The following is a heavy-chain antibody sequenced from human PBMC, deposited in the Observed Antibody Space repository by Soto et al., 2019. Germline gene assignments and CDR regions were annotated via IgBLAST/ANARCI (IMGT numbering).Heavy chain of an antibody. V-gene: IGHV4-38-2*02. CDR3: AREGDSSGTLDY. CDR2: ISHSGST. CDR1: GYSISSGYY. J-gene: IGHJ4*02. Sequence: PSETLSLTCAVSGYSISSGYYWGWIRQPPGKGLEWIGSISHSGSTYYNPSLKSRVTISADKSISTAYLQWSSLKASDTAMYYCAREGDSSGTLDYWGQGTLVTVSS. D-gene: IGHD3-22*01.